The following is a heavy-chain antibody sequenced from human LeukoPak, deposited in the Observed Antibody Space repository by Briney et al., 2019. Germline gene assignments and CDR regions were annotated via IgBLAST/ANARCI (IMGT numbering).Heavy chain of an antibody. D-gene: IGHD4-17*01. CDR3: AKDPRAVTTSLFDY. CDR2: ISSSSSYI. V-gene: IGHV3-21*04. J-gene: IGHJ4*02. CDR1: GFTFSSYS. Sequence: GGSLRLSCAASGFTFSSYSMNWVRQAPGKGLEWVSSISSSSSYIYYADSVKGRFTISRDNAKNSLYLQMNSLRAEDTALYYCAKDPRAVTTSLFDYWGQGTLVTVSS.